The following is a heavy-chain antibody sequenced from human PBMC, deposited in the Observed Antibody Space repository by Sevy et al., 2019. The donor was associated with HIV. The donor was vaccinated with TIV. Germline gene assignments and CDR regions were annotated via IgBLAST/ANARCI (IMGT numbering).Heavy chain of an antibody. Sequence: SETLSLTCAVSGVSVSSYTNYWSWIRQPTGKGLEWIGYVYQTGITNYSPSFKRRVTISVDTSKNQLSLRLFSVAAADTAVYYCAREPYFFDKSGYYWDYWGQGALVTVSS. CDR3: AREPYFFDKSGYYWDY. V-gene: IGHV4-61*01. CDR2: VYQTGIT. J-gene: IGHJ4*02. D-gene: IGHD3-22*01. CDR1: GVSVSSYTNY.